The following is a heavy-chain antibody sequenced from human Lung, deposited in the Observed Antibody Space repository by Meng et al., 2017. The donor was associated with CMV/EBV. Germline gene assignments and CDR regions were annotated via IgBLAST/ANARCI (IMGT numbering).Heavy chain of an antibody. CDR2: IKSKTDGGTT. Sequence: SCAASGITFSNAWISWLRQAPERGLEWVGLIKSKTDGGTTDYAAPVKGRFTISRDDSKNTLYLQMNSLKTEDTAVYYCTTAPVYDRSDWGQGTLVTVSS. V-gene: IGHV3-15*01. J-gene: IGHJ4*02. CDR1: GITFSNAW. CDR3: TTAPVYDRSD. D-gene: IGHD3-22*01.